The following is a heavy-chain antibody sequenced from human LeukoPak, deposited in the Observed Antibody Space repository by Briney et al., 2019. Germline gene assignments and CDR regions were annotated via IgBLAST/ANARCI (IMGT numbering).Heavy chain of an antibody. V-gene: IGHV4-30-4*08. D-gene: IGHD4-17*01. CDR1: GGSISSGDYY. CDR2: IYYSGST. J-gene: IGHJ4*02. CDR3: ARGGWGDYGDYVLGY. Sequence: PSETLSLTCTVSGGSISSGDYYWSWIRQPPGKGLKWIGYIYYSGSTYYNPSLKSRVTISVDTSKNQFSLKLSSVTAADTAVYYCARGGWGDYGDYVLGYWGQGTLVTVSS.